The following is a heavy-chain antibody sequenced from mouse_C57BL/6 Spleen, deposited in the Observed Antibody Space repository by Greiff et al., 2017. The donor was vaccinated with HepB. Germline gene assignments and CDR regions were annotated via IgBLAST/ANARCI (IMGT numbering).Heavy chain of an antibody. V-gene: IGHV1-69*01. CDR3: ARSDDPAWFAY. CDR1: GYTFTSYW. J-gene: IGHJ3*01. Sequence: VQLQQPGAELVMPGASVKLSCKASGYTFTSYWMHWVKQRPGQGLEWIGEIDPSDSYTNYNQKFKGKSTLTVDKSSSTAYMQLSSLTSADSAVYYCARSDDPAWFAYWGQGTLVTVSA. CDR2: IDPSDSYT.